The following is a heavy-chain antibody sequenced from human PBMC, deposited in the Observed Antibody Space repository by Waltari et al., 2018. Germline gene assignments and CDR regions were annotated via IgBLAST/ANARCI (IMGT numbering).Heavy chain of an antibody. CDR3: ASAAADSYYFDY. CDR1: GFTVSSNY. D-gene: IGHD6-13*01. Sequence: EVQLVESGGGLVQPGGSLRLSCAASGFTVSSNYMSWVRQAPGKGLEWVSVIYNGGSTCYADSVKGRFTISRDNSKNTLYLQMNSLRAEDTAVYYCASAAADSYYFDYWGQGTLVTVSS. V-gene: IGHV3-66*02. J-gene: IGHJ4*02. CDR2: IYNGGST.